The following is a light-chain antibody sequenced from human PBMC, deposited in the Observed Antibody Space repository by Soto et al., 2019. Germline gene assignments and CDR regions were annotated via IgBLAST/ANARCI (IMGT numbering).Light chain of an antibody. CDR3: QQTFHSPRT. CDR1: QSIISNF. Sequence: EIVLTQSPGTLSLSPGETTSLSCWASQSIISNFLAWYQQRRGQPPRILIYDSSRRASGIPARFTGSGSGTAFTLTISRVEPEDSAVYYCQQTFHSPRTFGQGTRLEI. J-gene: IGKJ2*01. V-gene: IGKV3-20*01. CDR2: DSS.